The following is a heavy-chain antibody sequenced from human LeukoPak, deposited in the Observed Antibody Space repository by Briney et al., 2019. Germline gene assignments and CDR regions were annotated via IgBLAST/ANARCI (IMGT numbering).Heavy chain of an antibody. CDR2: TYYRSKWYS. CDR3: TRDSGNWGAYYYYGMGV. V-gene: IGHV6-1*01. CDR1: GDSVSSNSAG. D-gene: IGHD7-27*01. J-gene: IGHJ6*02. Sequence: SQTLSLTCAISGDSVSSNSAGWNWIRQSPSRGLEWLGRTYYRSKWYSDCAVSVKSRITINPDTSKNQFSLQLNSVTPEDTAVYYCTRDSGNWGAYYYYGMGVWGQGTTVTVSS.